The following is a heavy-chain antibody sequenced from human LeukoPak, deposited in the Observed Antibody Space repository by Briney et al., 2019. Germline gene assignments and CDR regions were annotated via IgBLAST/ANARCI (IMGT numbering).Heavy chain of an antibody. J-gene: IGHJ4*02. Sequence: GGSLRLSCAASGFTFSSYCMNWVRQAPGKGLEWVSYISSSSSTIYYADSVKGRFTISRDNAKNSLYLQMNSLRDEDTAVYYCAGDNYGDYGGFGYWGQGTLVTVSS. D-gene: IGHD4-17*01. V-gene: IGHV3-48*02. CDR2: ISSSSSTI. CDR1: GFTFSSYC. CDR3: AGDNYGDYGGFGY.